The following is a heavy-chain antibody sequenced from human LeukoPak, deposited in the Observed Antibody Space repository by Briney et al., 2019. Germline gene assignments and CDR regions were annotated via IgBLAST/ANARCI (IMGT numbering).Heavy chain of an antibody. CDR1: GYTFTGYY. V-gene: IGHV1-2*02. CDR3: ARDASNWGPNWFDP. Sequence: ASVKVSCKASGYTFTGYYMHWVRQAPGQGLEWMGWINPNSGGTNYAQKFQGRVTMTRDTSISTAYMELSRLRSDDTAVYYCARDASNWGPNWFDPWGQGTLVTVSS. J-gene: IGHJ5*02. D-gene: IGHD7-27*01. CDR2: INPNSGGT.